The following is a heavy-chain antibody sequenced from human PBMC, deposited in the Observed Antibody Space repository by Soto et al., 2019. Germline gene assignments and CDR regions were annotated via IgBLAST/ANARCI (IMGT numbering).Heavy chain of an antibody. V-gene: IGHV1-18*01. J-gene: IGHJ6*02. CDR1: GYTFTSYG. Sequence: QDQLVQSGAEVKKPGASVKVSCKASGYTFTSYGISWVRQAPGQWIEWMGWIRAYNGNTNYAQKLQNRITMTTDTTTSTAYMELRSPRSDDTAVYYCARDLPTMDVWGQWTTVTVTS. CDR3: ARDLPTMDV. CDR2: IRAYNGNT.